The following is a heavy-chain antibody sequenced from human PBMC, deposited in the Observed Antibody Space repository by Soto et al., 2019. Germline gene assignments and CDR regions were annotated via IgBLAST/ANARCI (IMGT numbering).Heavy chain of an antibody. CDR2: IYYSGST. CDR3: EREGSSSSGFDY. Sequence: SETLSLTCTVSGGSISSYYWSWIRQPPGKGLEWIGYIYYSGSTNYNPSLKSRVTISVDTSKNQFSLKLSSVTAADTAVYYCEREGSSSSGFDYWGQGTLVTVSS. CDR1: GGSISSYY. J-gene: IGHJ4*02. V-gene: IGHV4-59*01. D-gene: IGHD6-6*01.